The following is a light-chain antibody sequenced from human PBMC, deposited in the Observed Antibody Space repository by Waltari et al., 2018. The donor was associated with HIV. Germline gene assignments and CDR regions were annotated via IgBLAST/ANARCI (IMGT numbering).Light chain of an antibody. CDR1: NSNIETNN. CDR3: GVWDDGLNGPE. Sequence: QSVLTQPPSASGTPGQRVPIPCSRSNSNIETNNVSWYQHLPGTAPKLLSYSDDQRPSGVPDRFSGSKSGTSASLAISGLQSEDGADYYCGVWDDGLNGPEFGGGTKLTVL. V-gene: IGLV1-44*01. J-gene: IGLJ3*02. CDR2: SDD.